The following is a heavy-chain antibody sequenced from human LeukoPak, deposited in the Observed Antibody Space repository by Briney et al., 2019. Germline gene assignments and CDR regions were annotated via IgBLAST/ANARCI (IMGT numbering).Heavy chain of an antibody. CDR2: IYSGGST. CDR1: GFTVSSNY. CDR3: ARWARADSDY. D-gene: IGHD3-10*01. V-gene: IGHV3-66*01. Sequence: PGGSLRLSCAASGFTVSSNYMSWVRQAPGKGLEWVSVIYSGGSTYYADSVKGRFTISRDNSKNPLYLQMNSLRAEDTAVYYCARWARADSDYWGQGTLVTVSS. J-gene: IGHJ4*02.